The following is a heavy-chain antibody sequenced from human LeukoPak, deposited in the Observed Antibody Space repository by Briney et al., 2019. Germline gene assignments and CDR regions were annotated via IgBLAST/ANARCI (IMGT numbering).Heavy chain of an antibody. Sequence: GGSLRLSCAASGFTFSSYWMHWVRQAPGKGLVWVSRINTDGSTTNYADSVKGRFTISRDNAQNTLYLQMNSLRAEDTAVYFCASGYLDNGGNPHWGQGTLVTISS. CDR3: ASGYLDNGGNPH. D-gene: IGHD4-23*01. J-gene: IGHJ4*02. CDR1: GFTFSSYW. CDR2: INTDGSTT. V-gene: IGHV3-74*01.